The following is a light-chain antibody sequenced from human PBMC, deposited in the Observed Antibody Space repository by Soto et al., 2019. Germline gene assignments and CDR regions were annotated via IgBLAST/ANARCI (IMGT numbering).Light chain of an antibody. CDR2: AAS. CDR1: QGIRNY. CDR3: QQYNSYSLT. J-gene: IGKJ1*01. Sequence: SDVSQSFTSLTDSVGHRVPINCRASQGIRNYLGWYQQKPGKAPKRLIYAASSLQSGVPSRFSGSGSGTEFTLTISSLQADDFATDYCQQYNSYSLTSAQRAKV. V-gene: IGKV1-17*01.